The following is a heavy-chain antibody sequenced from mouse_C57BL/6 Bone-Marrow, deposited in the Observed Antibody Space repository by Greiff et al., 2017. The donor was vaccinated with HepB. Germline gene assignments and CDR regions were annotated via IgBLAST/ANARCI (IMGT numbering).Heavy chain of an antibody. J-gene: IGHJ4*01. D-gene: IGHD2-3*01. CDR1: GFNIKDYY. Sequence: EVKLMESGAELVRPGASVKLSCTASGFNIKDYYMHWVKQRPEQGLEWIGRIDPEDGDTEYAPKFQGKATMTADTSSNTAYLQLSSLTSEDTAVYYCTSIGYFYAMDYWGQGTSVTVSS. CDR2: IDPEDGDT. V-gene: IGHV14-1*01. CDR3: TSIGYFYAMDY.